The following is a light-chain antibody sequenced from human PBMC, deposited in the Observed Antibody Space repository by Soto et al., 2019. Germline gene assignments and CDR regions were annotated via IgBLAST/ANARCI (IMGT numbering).Light chain of an antibody. Sequence: QSVLTQPPSASGSRGPSVTISCTGTSSDIGGYDYVSWYQQHPGKAPKLIIYEVSKRPSGVPDRFSGSKSGNTASLTVSGLQAEDEADYYCSSYAGSNNLVFAGGTKVTVL. CDR3: SSYAGSNNLV. V-gene: IGLV2-8*01. J-gene: IGLJ3*02. CDR1: SSDIGGYDY. CDR2: EVS.